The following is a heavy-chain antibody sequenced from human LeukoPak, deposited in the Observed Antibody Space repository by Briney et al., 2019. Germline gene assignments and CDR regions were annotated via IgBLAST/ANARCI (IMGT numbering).Heavy chain of an antibody. J-gene: IGHJ4*02. D-gene: IGHD6-25*01. V-gene: IGHV7-4-1*02. CDR1: GYTFTSYA. Sequence: ASVTVSCKASGYTFTSYAMNWVRQAPGQGLEWMGWINTNTGNPTYAQGFTGRFVFSLDTSVSTAYLQISSLKAEDTAVYYCARGTPPFEVQRPFDYWGQGTLVTVSS. CDR2: INTNTGNP. CDR3: ARGTPPFEVQRPFDY.